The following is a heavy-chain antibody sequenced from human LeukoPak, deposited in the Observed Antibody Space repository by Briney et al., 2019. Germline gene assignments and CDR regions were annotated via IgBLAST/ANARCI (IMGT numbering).Heavy chain of an antibody. CDR2: INHSGST. V-gene: IGHV4-34*01. Sequence: SETLSLTCAVYGGSFSGYYWSWVRQPPGKGLEWLGEINHSGSTNYNPSLKSLVTISVDTSKNQFSLKLSSVTAADTAVYYCARAVVLRYFDWLPRGYYFDYWGQGTLVTVSS. J-gene: IGHJ4*02. CDR3: ARAVVLRYFDWLPRGYYFDY. D-gene: IGHD3-9*01. CDR1: GGSFSGYY.